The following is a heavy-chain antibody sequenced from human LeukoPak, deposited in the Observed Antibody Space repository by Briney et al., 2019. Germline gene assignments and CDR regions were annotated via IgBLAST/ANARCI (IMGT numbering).Heavy chain of an antibody. CDR3: AKVSTPAYYYYGMDV. Sequence: GRSLRLSCAASGFTFSSYGMHWVRQAPGKGLEWVAVISYDGSNKYYADSVKGRFTISRDNSKNTLYLQMNSLRAEDTAVYYCAKVSTPAYYYYGMDVWGQGTTDAVSS. CDR1: GFTFSSYG. CDR2: ISYDGSNK. D-gene: IGHD2-15*01. J-gene: IGHJ6*02. V-gene: IGHV3-30*18.